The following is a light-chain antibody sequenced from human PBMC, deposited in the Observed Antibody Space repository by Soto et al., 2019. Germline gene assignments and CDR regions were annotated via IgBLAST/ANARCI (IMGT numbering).Light chain of an antibody. CDR2: GAS. J-gene: IGKJ5*01. CDR3: RQYHDKLPIT. V-gene: IGKV3D-15*01. Sequence: EIVLTQSPATLSVSPGDRATLFCRASQFVSSNLAWYQQKPGQAPRLLLYGASTRVTGIPARFSGRGSGTEFTPTISNLQSQDYTVYYCRQYHDKLPITFGQGTRLEIK. CDR1: QFVSSN.